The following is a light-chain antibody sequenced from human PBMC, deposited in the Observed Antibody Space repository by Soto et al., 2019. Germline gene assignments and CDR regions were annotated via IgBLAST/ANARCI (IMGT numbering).Light chain of an antibody. CDR2: DVT. CDR3: TSYTSSSTYV. CDR1: SSDVGYYNY. V-gene: IGLV2-14*03. Sequence: QSALTQPASVSGSPGQSITISCAGTSSDVGYYNYVSWYQQHPGKAPKLMIYDVTYRPSGVSNRFSGSKSGNTASLTVSRLQAEDEADYYCTSYTSSSTYVFGTATKITVL. J-gene: IGLJ1*01.